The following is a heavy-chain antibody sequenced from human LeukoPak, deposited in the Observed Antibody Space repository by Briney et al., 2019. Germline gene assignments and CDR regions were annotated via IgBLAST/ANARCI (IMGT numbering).Heavy chain of an antibody. V-gene: IGHV4-39*02. CDR2: VYCGRSP. CDR1: GDSISRSTYY. CDR3: ARSSGTGTFSY. J-gene: IGHJ4*02. D-gene: IGHD6-25*01. Sequence: PSETLSLTCTVSGDSISRSTYYWAWIRQPPGKGLEWIGSVYCGRSPYFNPSLESRATISVVTSKNHFSLKMSSVTAADTAVYYCARSSGTGTFSYWGQGTLVTVSS.